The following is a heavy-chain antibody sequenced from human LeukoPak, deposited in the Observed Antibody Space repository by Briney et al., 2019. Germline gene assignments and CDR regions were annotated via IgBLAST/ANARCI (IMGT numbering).Heavy chain of an antibody. Sequence: GGSLRPSCAASGFTFSSDAMSWVPQAPGKGLGWVSAISGSGGSTYYADSVKGRFTISRDNSKNTLYLQMNSLRAEDTAVYYCAKGPIFRFDYWGQGTLVTVSS. V-gene: IGHV3-23*01. J-gene: IGHJ4*02. CDR2: ISGSGGST. D-gene: IGHD3-9*01. CDR3: AKGPIFRFDY. CDR1: GFTFSSDA.